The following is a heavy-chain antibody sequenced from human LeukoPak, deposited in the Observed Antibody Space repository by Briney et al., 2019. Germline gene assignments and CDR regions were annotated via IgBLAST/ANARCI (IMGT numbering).Heavy chain of an antibody. CDR3: ARGSHYYESSGYNQGDFDY. V-gene: IGHV1-3*01. D-gene: IGHD3-22*01. J-gene: IGHJ4*02. Sequence: ASVKVSCKASGYTFTSYAMHWVRQAPGQRLEWMGWINAGNGNTKYSQKFQDRVTITRDTSASTAYMELSSLRSEDTAVYYCARGSHYYESSGYNQGDFDYWGQGTLVTVSS. CDR1: GYTFTSYA. CDR2: INAGNGNT.